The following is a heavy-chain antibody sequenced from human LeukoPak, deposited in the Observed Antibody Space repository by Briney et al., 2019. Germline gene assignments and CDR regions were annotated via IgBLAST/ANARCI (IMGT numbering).Heavy chain of an antibody. J-gene: IGHJ4*02. Sequence: SETLSLTCTVSGDSISSGGYYWSWIRQPPGKGLEWIGYIYHSGGTYDNPSLKRRVTISVDRSKNQFSLKLSSVTAADTAVYYCARQGHPRPYDFWLGSSEEEYYFDYWGQGTPVTVSS. CDR3: ARQGHPRPYDFWLGSSEEEYYFDY. D-gene: IGHD3-3*01. CDR2: IYHSGGT. V-gene: IGHV4-30-2*01. CDR1: GDSISSGGYY.